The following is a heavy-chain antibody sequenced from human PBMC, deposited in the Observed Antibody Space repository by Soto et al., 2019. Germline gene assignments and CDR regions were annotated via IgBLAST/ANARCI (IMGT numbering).Heavy chain of an antibody. Sequence: VASVKVSCKASGGTFSSYAISWVRQAPGQGLEWMGGIIPIFGTANYAQKFQGRVTITADESTSTAYMELSSLRSEDTAVYYCARGGPRVYCSGGSCYTPTQNWFDPWGQGTLVTV. D-gene: IGHD2-15*01. CDR3: ARGGPRVYCSGGSCYTPTQNWFDP. CDR2: IIPIFGTA. V-gene: IGHV1-69*13. CDR1: GGTFSSYA. J-gene: IGHJ5*02.